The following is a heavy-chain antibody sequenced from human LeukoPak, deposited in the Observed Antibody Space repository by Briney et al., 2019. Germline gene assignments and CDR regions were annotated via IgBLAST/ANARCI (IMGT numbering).Heavy chain of an antibody. CDR1: GGTFSSYA. J-gene: IGHJ5*02. Sequence: SVKVSCKASGGTFSSYAISWVRQAPGQGLEWMGGIIPIFGTANYAQKFQGRVTITADESTSTAYMELSSLRSEDTAVYYCAARYSSSRSWFDPWGQGTLVTVSS. CDR2: IIPIFGTA. CDR3: AARYSSSRSWFDP. D-gene: IGHD6-13*01. V-gene: IGHV1-69*13.